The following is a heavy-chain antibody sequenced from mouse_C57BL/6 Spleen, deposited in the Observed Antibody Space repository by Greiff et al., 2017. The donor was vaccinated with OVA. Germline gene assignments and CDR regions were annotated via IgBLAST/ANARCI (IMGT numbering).Heavy chain of an antibody. J-gene: IGHJ2*01. CDR1: GYTFTSYW. CDR2: IDPSDSYT. V-gene: IGHV1-50*01. D-gene: IGHD1-1*01. CDR3: AREGLLRYYFDY. Sequence: QVQLQQPGAELVKPGASVKLSCKASGYTFTSYWMQWVKQRPGQGLEWIGEIDPSDSYTNYNQKFKGKATLTVDTSSSTAYMQRSSLTSEDSAVYYCAREGLLRYYFDYWGQGTTLTVSS.